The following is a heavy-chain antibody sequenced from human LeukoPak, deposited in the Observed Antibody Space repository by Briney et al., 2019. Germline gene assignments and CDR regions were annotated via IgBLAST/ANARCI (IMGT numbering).Heavy chain of an antibody. CDR2: IYYSGST. CDR3: ARLPGAGRAYDY. Sequence: PSETLSLTCTVSGGSISSYYWSWIRQPPGKGLEGIGYIYYSGSTNYNPSLKSRVTISVDTSKNQFSLKLSSVTAADTAVYYCARLPGAGRAYDYWGQGTLVTVSS. D-gene: IGHD6-13*01. J-gene: IGHJ4*02. V-gene: IGHV4-59*08. CDR1: GGSISSYY.